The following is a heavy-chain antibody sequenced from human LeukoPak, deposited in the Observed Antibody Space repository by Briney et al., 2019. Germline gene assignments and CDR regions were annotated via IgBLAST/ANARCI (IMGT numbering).Heavy chain of an antibody. J-gene: IGHJ6*03. D-gene: IGHD2-21*01. Sequence: ASVKVSCKASGYTFTGYYMHWVRQAPGQGLEWMGWINPNSGGANYAQKFQGMVTMTRDTSISTAYMELSRLRSDDTAVYYCARVNAYGYYYMDVWGKGTTVTVSS. CDR3: ARVNAYGYYYMDV. CDR2: INPNSGGA. V-gene: IGHV1-2*02. CDR1: GYTFTGYY.